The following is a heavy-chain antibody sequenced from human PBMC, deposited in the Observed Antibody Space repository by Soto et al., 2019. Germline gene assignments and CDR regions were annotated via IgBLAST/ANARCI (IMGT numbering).Heavy chain of an antibody. CDR1: GYSFTSLH. V-gene: IGHV1-8*01. CDR2: MNPHSGDT. J-gene: IGHJ4*01. Sequence: ASVKVSCKASGYSFTSLHSNWVRQATGQGLEWIGWMNPHSGDTGFAQRFQGRVTMTRNTSINTAYMELRSLRSQDTAVYYCARGSPGPVDHWGHGTQVPHSS. D-gene: IGHD3-10*01. CDR3: ARGSPGPVDH.